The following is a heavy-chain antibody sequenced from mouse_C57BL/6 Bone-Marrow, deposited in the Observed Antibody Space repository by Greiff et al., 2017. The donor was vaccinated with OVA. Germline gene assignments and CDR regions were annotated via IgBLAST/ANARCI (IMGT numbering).Heavy chain of an antibody. Sequence: SGPELVKPGDSVKISCKASGYSFTGYFMNWVMQSHGKSLEWIGRINPYNGDTFYNQKFKGKATLTVDKSSSTAHMELRSLTSEDSAVYYCARSSYGYDKAYWGQGTLVTVSA. CDR2: INPYNGDT. CDR1: GYSFTGYF. V-gene: IGHV1-20*01. CDR3: ARSSYGYDKAY. J-gene: IGHJ3*01. D-gene: IGHD2-2*01.